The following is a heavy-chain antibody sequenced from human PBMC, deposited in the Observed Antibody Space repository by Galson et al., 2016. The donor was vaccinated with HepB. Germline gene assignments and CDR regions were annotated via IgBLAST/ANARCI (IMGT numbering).Heavy chain of an antibody. CDR3: ARGFSPLHFVMTPGS. CDR1: GDTFSNYA. Sequence: SVKVSCKVSGDTFSNYAINWVRQAPGQGLDWMGGIIPNFGPAKYAQDFQDRVTITADESTTTAYMEVSNLRSEDSAIYYCARGFSPLHFVMTPGSWGQGTLVTVSS. CDR2: IIPNFGPA. D-gene: IGHD3-16*01. V-gene: IGHV1-69*13. J-gene: IGHJ5*02.